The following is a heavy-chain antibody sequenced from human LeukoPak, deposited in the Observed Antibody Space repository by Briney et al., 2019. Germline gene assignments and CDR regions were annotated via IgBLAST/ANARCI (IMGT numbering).Heavy chain of an antibody. Sequence: GRSLRLSCAASGFTFSNYGMHWVRQAPGKGLEWVAVVSNDGRVQYYADSVKGRFTISRDNSKNTLSLQMNSLRAEDTAVYFCAREEYHFDYWGQGTLVTVSS. D-gene: IGHD6-6*01. CDR2: VSNDGRVQ. V-gene: IGHV3-30*03. CDR1: GFTFSNYG. CDR3: AREEYHFDY. J-gene: IGHJ4*02.